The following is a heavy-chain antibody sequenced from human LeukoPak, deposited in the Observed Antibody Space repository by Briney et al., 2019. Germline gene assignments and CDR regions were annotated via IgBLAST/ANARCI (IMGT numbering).Heavy chain of an antibody. V-gene: IGHV3-21*01. J-gene: IGHJ6*03. CDR1: GFTFSSYS. CDR3: ARDPNYYYMDV. Sequence: GGSLRLSCAASGFTFSSYSMNWVRQAPGKGLEWVSSVSSSSSYIYYADSVKGRFTISRDNAKNSLYLQMNSLRAEDTAVYYCARDPNYYYMDVWGKGTTVTVSS. CDR2: VSSSSSYI.